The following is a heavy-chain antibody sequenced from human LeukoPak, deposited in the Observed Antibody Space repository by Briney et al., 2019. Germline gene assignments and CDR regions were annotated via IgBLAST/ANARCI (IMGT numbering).Heavy chain of an antibody. Sequence: SETLSLTCTVSGDSISSYYWSWIRQPPGKGLEWIGCIYTSGSTNYNPSLKSRVTMSVDTSKNQFSLKLSSVTAADTAVYYCARDRGYSYAFDYWGQGTLVTVSS. CDR3: ARDRGYSYAFDY. CDR1: GDSISSYY. CDR2: IYTSGST. J-gene: IGHJ4*02. D-gene: IGHD5-18*01. V-gene: IGHV4-4*07.